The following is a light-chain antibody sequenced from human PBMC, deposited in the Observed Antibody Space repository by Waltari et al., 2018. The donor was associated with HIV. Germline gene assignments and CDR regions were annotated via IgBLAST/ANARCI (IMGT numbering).Light chain of an antibody. J-gene: IGKJ1*01. V-gene: IGKV1-39*01. Sequence: DIQMTQSTPFLSASVGDRVTITCRASQTIRSNVNWYQQKPGKAPKLLIYAASSLQIRVPSRFSGSGSGTDFTLTITSLQPEDFAIYHCHQSYSNPPTFGQGTKVEIK. CDR1: QTIRSN. CDR3: HQSYSNPPT. CDR2: AAS.